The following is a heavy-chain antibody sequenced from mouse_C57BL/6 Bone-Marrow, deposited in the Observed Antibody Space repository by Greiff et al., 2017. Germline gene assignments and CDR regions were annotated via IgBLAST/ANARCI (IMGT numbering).Heavy chain of an antibody. J-gene: IGHJ4*01. V-gene: IGHV1-81*01. CDR3: ASRRMDY. CDR2: LYPRSGNT. CDR1: GYTFTSYG. Sequence: RPGASVKLSCKASGYTFTSYGISWVKQRTGQGPEWIGELYPRSGNTYYNEKFKGKATLTADKSSSTAYMELRSLTSEDSAVYFCASRRMDYWGQGTSVTVSS.